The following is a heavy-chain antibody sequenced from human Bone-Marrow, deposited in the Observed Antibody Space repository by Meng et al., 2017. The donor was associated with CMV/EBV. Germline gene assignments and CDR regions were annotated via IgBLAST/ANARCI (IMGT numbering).Heavy chain of an antibody. J-gene: IGHJ4*02. CDR1: GFTFSSYA. D-gene: IGHD3-10*01. Sequence: SCAASGFTFSSYAMHWVRQAPGKGLEWVALISYDGSNKYYADSVKGRFTISRNYSKNTVYLQMNSLRPEDTAMYYCARDRSWGCPDYWGQGTLVTVSS. CDR3: ARDRSWGCPDY. CDR2: ISYDGSNK. V-gene: IGHV3-30-3*01.